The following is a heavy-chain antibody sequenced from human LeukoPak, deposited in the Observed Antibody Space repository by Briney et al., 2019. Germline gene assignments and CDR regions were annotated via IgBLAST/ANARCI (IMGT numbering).Heavy chain of an antibody. J-gene: IGHJ3*02. CDR2: IYSGGST. Sequence: GGSLRLSCAASGFTVSSNYMSWVRQAPGKGLEWVSFIYSGGSTYYADSVKGRFTISRDNSKNTLYLQMNSLRAEDTAVYYCASFRMVVAATIHALDIWGQGTMVTVSS. V-gene: IGHV3-53*01. CDR1: GFTVSSNY. D-gene: IGHD2-15*01. CDR3: ASFRMVVAATIHALDI.